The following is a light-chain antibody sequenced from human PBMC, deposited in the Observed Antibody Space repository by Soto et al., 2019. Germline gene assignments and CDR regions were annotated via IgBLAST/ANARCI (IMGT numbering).Light chain of an antibody. V-gene: IGKV1-17*01. CDR2: SAS. CDR3: LQQTSSPLT. Sequence: DIQMTQSPSSLSASVGDRVTITYRASQGIRHDLGWYQQKPGKDPKRLIYSASSLKSGVPSRFSGSGSGTEFTLTISCLEPEDFATYYCLQQTSSPLTFGGGTKVEIK. J-gene: IGKJ4*01. CDR1: QGIRHD.